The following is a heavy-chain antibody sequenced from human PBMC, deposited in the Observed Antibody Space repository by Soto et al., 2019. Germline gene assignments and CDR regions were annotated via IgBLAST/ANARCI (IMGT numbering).Heavy chain of an antibody. CDR1: GFTCSRYW. CDR3: AKPQEPYSYGDSLGY. D-gene: IGHD5-18*01. Sequence: GGSLRLSCAASGFTCSRYWMHWVRQAPGKGLVWVSRINSDGSSTSYADSVKGRFTISRDNSKNTLYLQMNSLRAEDTAVYYCAKPQEPYSYGDSLGYWGQGTLVTVSS. J-gene: IGHJ4*02. CDR2: INSDGSST. V-gene: IGHV3-74*01.